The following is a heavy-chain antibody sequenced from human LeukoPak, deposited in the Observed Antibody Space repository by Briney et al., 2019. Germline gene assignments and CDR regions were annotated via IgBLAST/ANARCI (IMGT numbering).Heavy chain of an antibody. J-gene: IGHJ5*02. CDR3: AKDGFSSSWYNWFDP. CDR2: ISGSGRST. D-gene: IGHD6-13*01. V-gene: IGHV3-23*01. Sequence: GGSLRLSCAASGFTFSTYAMSWVRQAPGKGLEWVSAISGSGRSTYYADSVKGRFTISRDNSKNTLYLQMNCLRAEDTALYYCAKDGFSSSWYNWFDPWGQGTLVTVSS. CDR1: GFTFSTYA.